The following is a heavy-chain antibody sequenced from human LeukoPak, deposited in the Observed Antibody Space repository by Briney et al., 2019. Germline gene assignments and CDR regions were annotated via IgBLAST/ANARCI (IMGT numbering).Heavy chain of an antibody. J-gene: IGHJ6*02. CDR2: INSDGSST. Sequence: GGSLRLSCAASGFTFSSYWMHWVRQAPGKGLVWVSRINSDGSSTSYADSVKGRFTISRDNAKNTLYLQMNGLRAEDTAVYYCARELTMVRGATYYYGMDVWGQGTTVTVSS. D-gene: IGHD3-10*01. CDR1: GFTFSSYW. V-gene: IGHV3-74*01. CDR3: ARELTMVRGATYYYGMDV.